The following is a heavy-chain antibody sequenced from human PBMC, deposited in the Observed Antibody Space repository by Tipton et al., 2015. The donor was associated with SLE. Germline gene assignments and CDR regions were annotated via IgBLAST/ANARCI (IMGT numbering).Heavy chain of an antibody. CDR1: GFTFSRYT. CDR2: IWYDGSNK. V-gene: IGHV3-33*08. CDR3: AKIVLMVYAPGDYLDY. D-gene: IGHD2-8*01. Sequence: SLRLSCAASGFTFSRYTMNWVRQAPGKGLEWVAVIWYDGSNKYYADSVKGRFTISRDNSKNTLYLQMNSLRAEDTAVYYCAKIVLMVYAPGDYLDYWGQGTLVTVSS. J-gene: IGHJ4*02.